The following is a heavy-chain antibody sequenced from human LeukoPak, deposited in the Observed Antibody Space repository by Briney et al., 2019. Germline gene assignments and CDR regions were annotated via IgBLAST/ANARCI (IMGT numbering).Heavy chain of an antibody. CDR3: ARDVAYCGGDCYSFDAFDI. D-gene: IGHD2-21*02. Sequence: GGSLRLSCAASGFTFSTYAMNWVRQAPGKGLEWVAVISDDGRHNYYADSVKGRFTISRDNSKNSLYLQMNSLRAEDTAVYYCARDVAYCGGDCYSFDAFDIWGQGTMVTVSS. V-gene: IGHV3-30*04. CDR2: ISDDGRHN. J-gene: IGHJ3*02. CDR1: GFTFSTYA.